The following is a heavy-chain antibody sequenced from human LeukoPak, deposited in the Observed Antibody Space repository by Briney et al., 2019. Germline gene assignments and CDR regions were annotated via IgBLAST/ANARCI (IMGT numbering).Heavy chain of an antibody. CDR2: ISGSGGST. V-gene: IGHV3-23*01. J-gene: IGHJ4*02. CDR1: GFTFSSYA. Sequence: PGGSLRLSCAASGFTFSSYAMSCVRQAPGKGLEWVSAISGSGGSTYYADSVKGRFTISRDNSKNTLYLQMNSLRAEDTAVYYCAKDRGYGDYYEDFDYWGQGTLVTVSS. CDR3: AKDRGYGDYYEDFDY. D-gene: IGHD4-17*01.